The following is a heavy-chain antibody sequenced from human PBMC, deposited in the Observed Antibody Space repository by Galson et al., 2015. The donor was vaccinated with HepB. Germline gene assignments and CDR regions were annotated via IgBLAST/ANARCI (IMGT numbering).Heavy chain of an antibody. D-gene: IGHD3-10*01. CDR2: IHSGGVT. V-gene: IGHV3-53*01. J-gene: IGHJ2*01. Sequence: SLRLSCAASGFTVSSNYMSWVRQVPGKGLEWVAVIHSGGVTYYADSVKGRFTISRDNSKNTLYLQMNSLRAEDSAVYYCARVYFGSGSSSAYWYFDLWGRGSLVTVSS. CDR3: ARVYFGSGSSSAYWYFDL. CDR1: GFTVSSNY.